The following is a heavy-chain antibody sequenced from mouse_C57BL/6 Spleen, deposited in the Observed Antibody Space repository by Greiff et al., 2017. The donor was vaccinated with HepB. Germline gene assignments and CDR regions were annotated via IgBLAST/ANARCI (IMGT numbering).Heavy chain of an antibody. J-gene: IGHJ1*03. CDR3: ARKGPTTVVPYWYFDV. Sequence: EVQLQQSGPELVKPGASVKISCKASGYTFTDYYMNWVKQSHGKSLEWIGDINPNNGGTSYNQKFKGKATLTVDKSSSTAYMELRSLTSEDSAVYYCARKGPTTVVPYWYFDVWGTGTTVTVSS. CDR1: GYTFTDYY. D-gene: IGHD1-1*01. CDR2: INPNNGGT. V-gene: IGHV1-26*01.